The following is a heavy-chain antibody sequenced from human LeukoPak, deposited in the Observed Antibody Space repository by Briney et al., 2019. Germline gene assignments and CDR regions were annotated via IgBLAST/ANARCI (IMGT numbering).Heavy chain of an antibody. CDR3: AKDMNSYGSGSSYNPWGPFDS. Sequence: GGSLRLSCAPSGFTFDNYAMHRVRHAPGKGLECVSGIAWNSGNTGFADSGKGRFTISRDNAENSLYLQMNSLTPEDTAFYFCAKDMNSYGSGSSYNPWGPFDSWGQGTLVTVSS. D-gene: IGHD3-10*01. CDR1: GFTFDNYA. V-gene: IGHV3-9*01. J-gene: IGHJ4*02. CDR2: IAWNSGNT.